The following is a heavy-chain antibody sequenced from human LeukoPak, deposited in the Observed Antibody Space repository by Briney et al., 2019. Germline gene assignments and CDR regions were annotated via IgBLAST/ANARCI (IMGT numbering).Heavy chain of an antibody. CDR3: AKAGCSGGSCYLKYYFDY. V-gene: IGHV3-23*01. CDR2: ISGRGGST. D-gene: IGHD2-15*01. Sequence: PGGSLRLSCAASGFTFSSYPMSWVRQPPGKGLEWVSAISGRGGSTYYADSVKGRFTISRDNSKNTLYLQMNSLRAEDTAVYYCAKAGCSGGSCYLKYYFDYWGQGTLVTVSS. CDR1: GFTFSSYP. J-gene: IGHJ4*02.